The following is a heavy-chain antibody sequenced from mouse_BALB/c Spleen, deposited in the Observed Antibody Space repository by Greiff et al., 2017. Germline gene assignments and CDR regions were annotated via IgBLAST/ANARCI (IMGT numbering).Heavy chain of an antibody. D-gene: IGHD1-1*01. CDR2: IDPETGGT. CDR3: TRLLRYYAMDY. CDR1: GYTFPDYE. Sequence: VQLQQSGAELVRPGASVTLSCKASGYTFPDYEMHWVKQTPVHGLEWIGAIDPETGGTAYNQKFKGKATLTADKSSSTAYMELRSLTSEDSAVYYCTRLLRYYAMDYWGQGTSVTVSS. J-gene: IGHJ4*01. V-gene: IGHV1-15*01.